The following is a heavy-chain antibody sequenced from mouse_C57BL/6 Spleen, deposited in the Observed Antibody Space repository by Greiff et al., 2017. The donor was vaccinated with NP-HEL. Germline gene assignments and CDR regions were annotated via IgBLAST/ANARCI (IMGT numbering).Heavy chain of an antibody. CDR3: TTRGGTY. V-gene: IGHV14-4*01. Sequence: EVQLQQSGAELVRPGASVKLSCTASGFNIKDDYMHWVKQRPEQGLEWIGWIDPENGDTEYASKFQGKATITADTSSNTAYLQLSSLTSEDTAVYYCTTRGGTYWGQGTLVTVSA. J-gene: IGHJ3*01. CDR1: GFNIKDDY. CDR2: IDPENGDT.